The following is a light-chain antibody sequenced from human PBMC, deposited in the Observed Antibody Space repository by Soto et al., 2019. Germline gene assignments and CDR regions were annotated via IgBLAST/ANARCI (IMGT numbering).Light chain of an antibody. V-gene: IGKV1-39*01. CDR2: AAS. Sequence: DVQMTQSPSALSASVGDRVTITCRASQSISRYLNWYQQKPGKAPEPLIYAASSLQSGVPSRFSGSGCGTDFTLTISNLQPEDFETYFCQQTYSTPFTFGPGTKVEIK. J-gene: IGKJ3*01. CDR1: QSISRY. CDR3: QQTYSTPFT.